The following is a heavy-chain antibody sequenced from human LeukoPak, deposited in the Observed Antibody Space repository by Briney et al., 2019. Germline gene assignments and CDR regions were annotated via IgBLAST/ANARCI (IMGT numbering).Heavy chain of an antibody. J-gene: IGHJ3*02. CDR3: ASLREAFDI. Sequence: SETLSLTCAVYGVSFSGYYWSWIRQPPGKGLEWIGEINHSGSTNYNPSLKSRVTISVNTSKNQFSLKLISVTAADTAVYYCASLREAFDIWGQGTMVTVSS. V-gene: IGHV4-34*01. D-gene: IGHD4-17*01. CDR1: GVSFSGYY. CDR2: INHSGST.